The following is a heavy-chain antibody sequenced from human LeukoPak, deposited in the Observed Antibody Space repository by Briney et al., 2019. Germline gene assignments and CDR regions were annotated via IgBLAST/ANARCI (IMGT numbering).Heavy chain of an antibody. D-gene: IGHD1-1*01. CDR1: GGSISNYY. V-gene: IGHV4-59*01. J-gene: IGHJ4*02. CDR3: VRVGRSLHWSPDF. CDR2: ISYNGKT. Sequence: SETLSLTCTVSGGSISNYYWGCVRQPPGKGLERIAYISYNGKTNYNPSLRSRVTMSVDMSKNQFSLNLTSMTAEDTTVYDCVRVGRSLHWSPDFWGLGTLVTVSS.